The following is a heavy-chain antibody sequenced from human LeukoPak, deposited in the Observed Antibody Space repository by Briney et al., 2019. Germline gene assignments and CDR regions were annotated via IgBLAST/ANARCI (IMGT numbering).Heavy chain of an antibody. CDR3: ARAPPIYCGGDCDPNWFDP. J-gene: IGHJ5*02. CDR1: GGTFSSYA. D-gene: IGHD2-21*02. CDR2: IIPIFGTA. V-gene: IGHV1-69*13. Sequence: GASVKVSCKASGGTFSSYAISWVRQAPGQGLEWMGGIIPIFGTANYAQKFQGRVTITADESTSTAYMELSSLRSEDTAVYYCARAPPIYCGGDCDPNWFDPWGQGTLVTVSS.